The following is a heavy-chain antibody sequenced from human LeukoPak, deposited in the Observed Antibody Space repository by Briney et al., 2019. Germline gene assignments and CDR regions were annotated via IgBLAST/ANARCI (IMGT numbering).Heavy chain of an antibody. J-gene: IGHJ4*02. V-gene: IGHV1-2*02. Sequence: ASVKVSCKASGYTFNIHYIHWVRQAPGQGLEWVGWINSNGGATQYAQKFQGRVIMTTDTSITTVYMELSRLTSDDTAVYYCARETTEADDYWGQGTLVTVSS. CDR3: ARETTEADDY. D-gene: IGHD1-1*01. CDR1: GYTFNIHY. CDR2: INSNGGAT.